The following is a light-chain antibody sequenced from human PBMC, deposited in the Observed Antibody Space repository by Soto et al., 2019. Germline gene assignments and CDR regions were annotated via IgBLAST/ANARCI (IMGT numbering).Light chain of an antibody. CDR3: QQYETYSGT. J-gene: IGKJ3*01. V-gene: IGKV1-5*03. Sequence: DIQMTQSPSTLSASVGDRVTITCRASQIINTWLAWYQQKPGKAPKLLIYRATNLVSGATSRFSGSGSGTEFTLTISSLQPDDFSIYYCQQYETYSGTCGPGTKVDL. CDR2: RAT. CDR1: QIINTW.